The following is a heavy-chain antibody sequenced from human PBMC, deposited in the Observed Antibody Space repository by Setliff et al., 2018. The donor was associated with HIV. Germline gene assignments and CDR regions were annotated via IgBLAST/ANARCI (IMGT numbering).Heavy chain of an antibody. Sequence: PSETLSLTCTVSGGSISSGGYYWSWIRQHPGKGLEWIGYIYYSGSTYYNPSLKSRLMISVDTSKNQFSLNMTSVTAADTAVYFCARVVYTYYYMDVWGKGTTVTVSS. J-gene: IGHJ6*03. CDR1: GGSISSGGYY. CDR3: ARVVYTYYYMDV. D-gene: IGHD4-4*01. V-gene: IGHV4-31*03. CDR2: IYYSGST.